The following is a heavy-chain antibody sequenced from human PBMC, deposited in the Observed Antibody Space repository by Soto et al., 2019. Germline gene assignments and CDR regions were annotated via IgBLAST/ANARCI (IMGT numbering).Heavy chain of an antibody. D-gene: IGHD6-6*01. CDR1: GGSFSGYY. CDR2: TNHSGST. J-gene: IGHJ6*02. V-gene: IGHV4-34*01. Sequence: QVQLQQWGAGLLKPSETLSLTCAVYGGSFSGYYWSWIRQPPGKGLEWIGETNHSGSTNYNPSLKSRVTISVDTSKYQFSLKLSSVTAADTAVYYCARGRLVIAARRNYYDYGRDAWGQGTTVTVSS. CDR3: ARGRLVIAARRNYYDYGRDA.